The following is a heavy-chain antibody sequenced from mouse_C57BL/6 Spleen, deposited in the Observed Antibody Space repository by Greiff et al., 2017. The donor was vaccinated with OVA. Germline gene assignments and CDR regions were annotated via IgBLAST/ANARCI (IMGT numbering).Heavy chain of an antibody. Sequence: QVQLQQPGAELVKPGASVKLSCKASGYTFTSYWMHWVKQRPGRGLEWIGRIDPNSGGTKYNEKFKSKATLTVDKHSSTAYMQLSSLTSEDSAVYYCARRDGSSYVNAMDYWGQGTSVTVSS. CDR3: ARRDGSSYVNAMDY. V-gene: IGHV1-72*01. D-gene: IGHD1-1*01. J-gene: IGHJ4*01. CDR1: GYTFTSYW. CDR2: IDPNSGGT.